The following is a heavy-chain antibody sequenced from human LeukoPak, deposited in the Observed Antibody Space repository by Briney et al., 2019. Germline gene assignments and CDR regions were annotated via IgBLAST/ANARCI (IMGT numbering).Heavy chain of an antibody. J-gene: IGHJ4*02. D-gene: IGHD3-10*01. CDR2: IWYDGSNK. CDR3: ARGGSDYYDY. CDR1: GFTFSSYG. Sequence: PGGSLRLSCAASGFTFSSYGMHWVRQAPGKGLEWVAFIWYDGSNKYYADSVKGRFTISRDNSKNTLYLQMNSLRAEDTAVYYCARGGSDYYDYWGQGTLVTVSS. V-gene: IGHV3-30*02.